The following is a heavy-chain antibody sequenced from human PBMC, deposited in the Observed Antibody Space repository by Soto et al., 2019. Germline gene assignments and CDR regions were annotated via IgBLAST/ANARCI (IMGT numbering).Heavy chain of an antibody. CDR2: ISSNGGST. D-gene: IGHD3-3*01. Sequence: EVQLVESGGGLVQPGGTLRRSCAASGFTFSSYAMHWVRQAPGKGLEYVSAISSNGGSTYYANSVKGRFTISRDNSKNTLSLQMGSLRADDMAVYYCARGQVASYYDFRSGYPLHYIDVWGKGTTVTVSS. J-gene: IGHJ6*03. V-gene: IGHV3-64*01. CDR3: ARGQVASYYDFRSGYPLHYIDV. CDR1: GFTFSSYA.